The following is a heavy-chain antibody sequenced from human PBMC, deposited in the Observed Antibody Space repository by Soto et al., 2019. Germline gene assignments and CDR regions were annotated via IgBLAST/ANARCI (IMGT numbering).Heavy chain of an antibody. Sequence: QVQLVESGGGLVKPGGSLRLSCAASGFTFSDYYMSWIRQAPGKGLEWVSYISSSGSTIYYADSVKGRFTISRDNAKNSLYLQMNSLRAEDTAVYYCARDQAYYCSGGSCYCLRGGACHGMDVWGQGTTVTVSS. CDR1: GFTFSDYY. CDR3: ARDQAYYCSGGSCYCLRGGACHGMDV. D-gene: IGHD2-15*01. V-gene: IGHV3-11*01. CDR2: ISSSGSTI. J-gene: IGHJ6*02.